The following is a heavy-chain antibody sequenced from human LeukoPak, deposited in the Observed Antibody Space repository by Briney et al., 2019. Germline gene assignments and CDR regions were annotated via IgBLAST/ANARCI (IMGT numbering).Heavy chain of an antibody. D-gene: IGHD3-9*01. CDR1: GGSISSYY. CDR2: IYTSGST. Sequence: SETLSLTCTVPGGSISSYYWSWIRQPAGKGLEWIGRIYTSGSTNYNPSLKSRVTMSVDTSKNQFSLKLSSVTAADTAVYYCARERALRYFGPRGNFDYWGQGTLVTVSS. J-gene: IGHJ4*02. CDR3: ARERALRYFGPRGNFDY. V-gene: IGHV4-4*07.